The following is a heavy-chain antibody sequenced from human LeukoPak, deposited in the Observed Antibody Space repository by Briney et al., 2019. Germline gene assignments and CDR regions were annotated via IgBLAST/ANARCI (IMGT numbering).Heavy chain of an antibody. CDR3: AREGDSSGYFFPPDY. Sequence: ASVKVSCKASGYTFTNYAISWVRQAPGQGLEWMGWISVYSDDTKSAQNLQGRITLTTDTSTSTAYMELRSLRSDDTAVYYCAREGDSSGYFFPPDYWGQGTLVTVSS. CDR1: GYTFTNYA. J-gene: IGHJ4*02. V-gene: IGHV1-18*01. D-gene: IGHD3-22*01. CDR2: ISVYSDDT.